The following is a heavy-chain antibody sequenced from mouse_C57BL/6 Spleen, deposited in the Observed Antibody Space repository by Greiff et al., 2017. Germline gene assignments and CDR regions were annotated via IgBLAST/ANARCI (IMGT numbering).Heavy chain of an antibody. J-gene: IGHJ1*03. D-gene: IGHD4-1*01. CDR1: EYEFPSHD. CDR2: INRDGGST. V-gene: IGHV5-2*01. Sequence: EVKLMESGGGLVQPGASLKLSCESYEYEFPSHDMAWVSKTPEKRLEWVAAINRDGGSTYYPDTMERRFIISRDNTNKTMYLQMSSLTSEDTALYYCAGRNWGYFDVWGTGTTVTVSS. CDR3: AGRNWGYFDV.